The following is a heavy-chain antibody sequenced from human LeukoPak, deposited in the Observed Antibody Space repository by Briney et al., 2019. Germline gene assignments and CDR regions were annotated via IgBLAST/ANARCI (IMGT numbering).Heavy chain of an antibody. CDR2: IYHSGST. D-gene: IGHD5-24*01. Sequence: SETLSLTCTVSGYSISSDYYWGWIRQPPGKGLEWIGSIYHSGSTYYNPSLKSRVTISVDTSKNQFSLKLTSVTAADTAVYYCARHPSGRMWLQQGGWFDPWGQGTLVTVFS. CDR3: ARHPSGRMWLQQGGWFDP. J-gene: IGHJ5*02. CDR1: GYSISSDYY. V-gene: IGHV4-38-2*02.